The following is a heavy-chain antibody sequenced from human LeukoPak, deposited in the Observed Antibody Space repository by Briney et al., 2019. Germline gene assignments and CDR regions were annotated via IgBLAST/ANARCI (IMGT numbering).Heavy chain of an antibody. J-gene: IGHJ4*02. Sequence: ASVKVSCKASGYTFTGYYMHWVRQAPGQGLEWMGWINPNSGGTNYAQKFQGRVTMTRDTSISTAYMELSRLRSDDTAVYYCARDLEVVVAATLLDYWGQGTLVTVSS. V-gene: IGHV1-2*02. CDR3: ARDLEVVVAATLLDY. CDR2: INPNSGGT. D-gene: IGHD2-15*01. CDR1: GYTFTGYY.